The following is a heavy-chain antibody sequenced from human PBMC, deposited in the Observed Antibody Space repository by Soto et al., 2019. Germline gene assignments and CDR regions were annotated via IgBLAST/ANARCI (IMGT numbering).Heavy chain of an antibody. J-gene: IGHJ5*02. CDR2: ISGSGDNT. V-gene: IGHV3-23*01. D-gene: IGHD6-19*01. Sequence: PGGSLRLSCAASGFTFSNYVMSWVRQAPGKGLEWVSSISGSGDNTYYADSVKGRFTISRDNAKNSLYLQMNSLRAEDTAVYYCARDHGPSYSSGWYLEGCFDPWCQGTLVTVSS. CDR1: GFTFSNYV. CDR3: ARDHGPSYSSGWYLEGCFDP.